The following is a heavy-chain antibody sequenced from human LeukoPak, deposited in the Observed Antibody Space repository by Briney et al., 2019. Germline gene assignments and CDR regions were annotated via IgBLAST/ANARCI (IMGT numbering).Heavy chain of an antibody. V-gene: IGHV3-23*01. CDR1: GFTFSSYS. J-gene: IGHJ4*02. CDR3: AKRGVVIRVVLVGFHKEAYYFDS. D-gene: IGHD3-10*01. Sequence: PGGSLRLSCAASGFTFSSYSMNWVRQAPGKGLEWVAGISGSGGGTVYADSVKGRFTTSRDNPKNTLYLQMNSLRAEDTAVYFCAKRGVVIRVVLVGFHKEAYYFDSWGQGALVTVSS. CDR2: ISGSGGGT.